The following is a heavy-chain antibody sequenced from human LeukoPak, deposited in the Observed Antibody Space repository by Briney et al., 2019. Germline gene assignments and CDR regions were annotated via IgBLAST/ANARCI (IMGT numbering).Heavy chain of an antibody. J-gene: IGHJ4*02. D-gene: IGHD6-6*01. CDR2: IYYSGST. CDR1: GGSVSSGSYY. Sequence: SETLSLTCTVSGGSVSSGSYYWSWIRQPPGKGLEWIGYIYYSGSTNYNPSLKSRVTISVGTSKNQFSLKLSSVTAADTAVYYCAREAEGIAARPEHAFDYWGQGTLVTVSS. V-gene: IGHV4-61*01. CDR3: AREAEGIAARPEHAFDY.